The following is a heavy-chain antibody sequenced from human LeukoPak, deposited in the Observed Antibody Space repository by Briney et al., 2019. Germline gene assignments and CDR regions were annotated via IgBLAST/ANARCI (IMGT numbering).Heavy chain of an antibody. CDR1: GFTFSSYG. CDR2: ISGSGGST. V-gene: IGHV3-23*01. Sequence: GGTLRLSCAASGFTFSSYGMSWVRQAPGKGLEWVSAISGSGGSTYYADSVKGRFTISRDNSKNTLYLQMNSLRPEDTAVYYCAKEGYYYLDVWGKGTTVTISS. J-gene: IGHJ6*03. CDR3: AKEGYYYLDV.